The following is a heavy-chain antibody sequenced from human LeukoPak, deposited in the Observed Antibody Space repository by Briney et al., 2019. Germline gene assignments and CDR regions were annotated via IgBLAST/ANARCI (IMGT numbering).Heavy chain of an antibody. CDR2: MNLSSGNT. Sequence: ASGKVSCKAAGYTFTSYDINWVRQATGQGLGWVGWMNLSSGNTGYAQKFQGRVTMTRNTSISTAFMELSSLRFEDTAVFYCARRYCSSTSCHYFDYWGQGTLVTVSS. D-gene: IGHD2-2*01. CDR1: GYTFTSYD. J-gene: IGHJ4*02. V-gene: IGHV1-8*01. CDR3: ARRYCSSTSCHYFDY.